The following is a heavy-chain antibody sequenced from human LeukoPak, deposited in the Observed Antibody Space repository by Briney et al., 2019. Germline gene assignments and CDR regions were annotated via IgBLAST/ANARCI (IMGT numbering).Heavy chain of an antibody. V-gene: IGHV1-46*01. CDR3: ARVGIRFLEWLSPGGYYYMDV. CDR1: VYTFTSYY. Sequence: ASVKVSCKASVYTFTSYYMHWVRQAPGQGLEWMGIINPSGGSTSYTQKFQGRVTMTRDTSTSTVYMELSSLRSEDTAVYYCARVGIRFLEWLSPGGYYYMDVWGKGTTVTVSS. CDR2: INPSGGST. J-gene: IGHJ6*03. D-gene: IGHD3-3*01.